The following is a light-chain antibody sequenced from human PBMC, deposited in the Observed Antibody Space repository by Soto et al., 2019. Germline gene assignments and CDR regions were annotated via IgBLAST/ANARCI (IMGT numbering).Light chain of an antibody. Sequence: QSVLTQPASVSGSPGQSITISCTGTSSDVGSYNLVSWYQQHPGKAPKLMIYEGSKRPSGVSNRFSGSKSGNTASLTISGLQAEDKADYYCCSYAGSVVFGGGTKLTVL. CDR2: EGS. CDR1: SSDVGSYNL. V-gene: IGLV2-23*01. CDR3: CSYAGSVV. J-gene: IGLJ2*01.